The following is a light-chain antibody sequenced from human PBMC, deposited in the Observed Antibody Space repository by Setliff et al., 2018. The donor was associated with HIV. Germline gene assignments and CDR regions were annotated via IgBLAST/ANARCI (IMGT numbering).Light chain of an antibody. CDR2: YDS. Sequence: SNELTQPPSVSAAPGKTARITCEGNNIGSASVHWYQQKPGQAPVVVIYYDSDRPSGIPERFSGSNSGNTATLTISRVEAGDEADYYCQVWDSSSDHPFAFGTGTKVTVL. J-gene: IGLJ1*01. CDR3: QVWDSSSDHPFA. CDR1: NIGSAS. V-gene: IGLV3-21*04.